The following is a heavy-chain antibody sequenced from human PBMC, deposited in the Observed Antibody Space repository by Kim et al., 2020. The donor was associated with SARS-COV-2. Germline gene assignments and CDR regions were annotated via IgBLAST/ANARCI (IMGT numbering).Heavy chain of an antibody. Sequence: GGSLRLSCAASGFTFSSYGMHWVRQAPGKGLEWVAVIWYDGSNKYYADSVKGRFTISRDNSKNTLYLQMNSLRAEDTAVYYCAKDSGSGVYYYYGMDVWGQGTTVTVSS. CDR3: AKDSGSGVYYYYGMDV. D-gene: IGHD3-10*01. CDR2: IWYDGSNK. V-gene: IGHV3-33*06. CDR1: GFTFSSYG. J-gene: IGHJ6*02.